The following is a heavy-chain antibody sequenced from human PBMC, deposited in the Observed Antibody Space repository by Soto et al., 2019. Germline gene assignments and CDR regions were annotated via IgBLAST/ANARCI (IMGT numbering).Heavy chain of an antibody. D-gene: IGHD6-6*01. V-gene: IGHV4-30-2*01. Sequence: SETLSLTCAVSGGSISSGGYSWSWIRQPPGKGLEWIGYIYHSGSTYYNPSLKSRVTISVDRSKNQFSLKLSSVTAADTAVYYCAREVGDSSSSSWFDPWGQGTLVTVS. CDR2: IYHSGST. CDR1: GGSISSGGYS. J-gene: IGHJ5*02. CDR3: AREVGDSSSSSWFDP.